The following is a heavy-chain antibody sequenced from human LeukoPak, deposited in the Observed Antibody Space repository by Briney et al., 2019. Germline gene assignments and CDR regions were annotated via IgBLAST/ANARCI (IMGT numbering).Heavy chain of an antibody. Sequence: SSETLSLTCTVSRGSISNNYWSWVRQRRGKGLEWGGYIYYRGRTKNNPSRMSRVNISVDTTKNQFSLRQRSVDAADPAVYYCATVYSHGYSDYWGQGTLVTVSS. CDR1: RGSISNNY. D-gene: IGHD5-24*01. J-gene: IGHJ4*02. CDR2: IYYRGRT. CDR3: ATVYSHGYSDY. V-gene: IGHV4-59*01.